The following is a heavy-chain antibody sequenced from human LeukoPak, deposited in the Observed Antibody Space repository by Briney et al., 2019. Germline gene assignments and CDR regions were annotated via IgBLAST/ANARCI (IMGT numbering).Heavy chain of an antibody. D-gene: IGHD4-17*01. CDR1: GFTFDDYA. V-gene: IGHV3-9*01. CDR3: AKGATVSHSGYYYMDV. CDR2: ISWNSGSI. Sequence: GGSLRLSCAASGFTFDDYAMHWVRQAPGKGLEWVSGISWNSGSIGYADSVKGRFTISRDNAKNSLYLQMNSLRAEDTALYYCAKGATVSHSGYYYMDVWGKGTTVTISS. J-gene: IGHJ6*03.